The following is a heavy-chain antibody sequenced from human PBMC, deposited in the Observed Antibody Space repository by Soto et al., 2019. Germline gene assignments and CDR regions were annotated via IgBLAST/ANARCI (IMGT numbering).Heavy chain of an antibody. CDR2: IIPIFGTA. CDR1: GGTFSSYA. V-gene: IGHV1-69*13. D-gene: IGHD5-12*01. CDR3: ARETRGGYGTFDY. J-gene: IGHJ4*02. Sequence: SVKVSCKASGGTFSSYAISWVRQAPGQGLEWMGGIIPIFGTANYAQKFQGRVTITADESTSTAYMELSSLRSEDTAVYYCARETRGGYGTFDYWGQGTLVTVSS.